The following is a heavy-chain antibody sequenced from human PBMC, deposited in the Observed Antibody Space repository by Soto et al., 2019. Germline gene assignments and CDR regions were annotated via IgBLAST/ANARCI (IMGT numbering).Heavy chain of an antibody. CDR2: IIPIFGTA. J-gene: IGHJ4*02. CDR3: ATDPPITGTTGFDY. D-gene: IGHD1-7*01. CDR1: GGTFSSYA. Sequence: QVQLVQSGAEVKKPGSSVKVSCKVSGGTFSSYAISWVRQAPGQGLEWMGGIIPIFGTANYAQKFKGRVTITADESTSTAYMELSSLRSEDTAVYYCATDPPITGTTGFDYWGQGTLVTVSS. V-gene: IGHV1-69*01.